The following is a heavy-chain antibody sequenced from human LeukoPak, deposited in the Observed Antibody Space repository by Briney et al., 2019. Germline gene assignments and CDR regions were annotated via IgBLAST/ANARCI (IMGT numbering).Heavy chain of an antibody. CDR1: GYTFTSNW. J-gene: IGHJ4*02. D-gene: IGHD6-13*01. CDR3: ARYSNLISGAGWVDY. CDR2: IFPGDSDT. V-gene: IGHV5-51*01. Sequence: GESLKISCKGSGYTFTSNWIGWVRQMPGKGLEWMGLIFPGDSDTRYGPSFQGQVTFSADRSISTAYLQWSSLKASDTAMYYCARYSNLISGAGWVDYWGRGTLVTVSS.